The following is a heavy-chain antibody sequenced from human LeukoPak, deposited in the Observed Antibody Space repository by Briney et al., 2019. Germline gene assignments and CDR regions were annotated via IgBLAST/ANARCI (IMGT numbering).Heavy chain of an antibody. Sequence: WASVKVSCKASGYTFTGYYMHWVRQAPGQGLEWMGWINPNSGGTNYAQKFQGRVTMTRDTSISTAYMELSRLRSDDTAVYYCARDRYYDSSGYLFDYWGQGTLVTVSS. D-gene: IGHD3-22*01. V-gene: IGHV1-2*02. CDR1: GYTFTGYY. J-gene: IGHJ4*02. CDR3: ARDRYYDSSGYLFDY. CDR2: INPNSGGT.